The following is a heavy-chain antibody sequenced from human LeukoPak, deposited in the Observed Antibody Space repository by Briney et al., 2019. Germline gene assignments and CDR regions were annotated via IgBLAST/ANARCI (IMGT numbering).Heavy chain of an antibody. Sequence: GGSLRLSCAASGFTFSSYAMSWVRQAPGKGLEWVANIKQDGSEQYYVDSVKGRFTISRDNAKNSLYLHMNSLRAEDTAVYYCARVGGSHLFSAFDYWGQGTLVIVSS. CDR3: ARVGGSHLFSAFDY. V-gene: IGHV3-7*01. CDR2: IKQDGSEQ. CDR1: GFTFSSYA. D-gene: IGHD3-16*01. J-gene: IGHJ4*02.